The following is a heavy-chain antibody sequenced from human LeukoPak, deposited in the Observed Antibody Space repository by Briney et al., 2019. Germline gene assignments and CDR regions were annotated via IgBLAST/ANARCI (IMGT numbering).Heavy chain of an antibody. V-gene: IGHV1-2*06. J-gene: IGHJ4*02. Sequence: RASVKVSCKASGYTFTSYAMHWVRQAPGQRLEWMGRINPNSGDTNYAQKFQGRVTMTRDTSISTAYMELSRLTSDDTAMYYCARDYCSSTSCLFDYWGQGTLVTASS. D-gene: IGHD2-2*01. CDR1: GYTFTSYA. CDR3: ARDYCSSTSCLFDY. CDR2: INPNSGDT.